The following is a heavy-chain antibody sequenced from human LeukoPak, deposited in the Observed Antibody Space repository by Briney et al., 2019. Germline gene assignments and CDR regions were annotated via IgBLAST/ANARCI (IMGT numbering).Heavy chain of an antibody. CDR1: GGTFSSYA. Sequence: GASVKVSCKASGGTFSSYAISWVRQAPGQGLEWMGGIIPIFGTANYAQKFQGRVTITADESTSTAYMELSSLRSEDTVVYYCARVRTYYFDYWGQGTLVTVSS. V-gene: IGHV1-69*13. CDR3: ARVRTYYFDY. CDR2: IIPIFGTA. D-gene: IGHD4/OR15-4a*01. J-gene: IGHJ4*02.